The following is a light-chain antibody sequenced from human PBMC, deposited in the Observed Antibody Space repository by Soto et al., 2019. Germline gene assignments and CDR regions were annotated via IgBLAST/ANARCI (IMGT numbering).Light chain of an antibody. J-gene: IGKJ1*01. V-gene: IGKV3-15*01. CDR1: QSISTK. CDR3: QQYSDWVWT. CDR2: GAS. Sequence: EIVMTQSPATLSKSPGESATFSCRASQSISTKLAWYQQRTGQAPRLLVYGASTGATGIPARFSGSGSGTEFTLTISSLQSEDFAVYYCQQYSDWVWTFGQGTKVEIK.